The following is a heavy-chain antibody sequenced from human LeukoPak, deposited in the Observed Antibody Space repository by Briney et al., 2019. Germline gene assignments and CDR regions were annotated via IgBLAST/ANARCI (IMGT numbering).Heavy chain of an antibody. Sequence: QPGGSLLLSCAAAGFTFSSYAMSWVRPAPGKGLEWVSAISGSGGSTYYADSVKGRFTISRDKSKNTLYLQMNSLRAEDTAAYYCAKDSGGYYDSSGYYPGDYWGQGTLVTVSS. CDR1: GFTFSSYA. CDR3: AKDSGGYYDSSGYYPGDY. CDR2: ISGSGGST. J-gene: IGHJ4*02. V-gene: IGHV3-23*01. D-gene: IGHD3-22*01.